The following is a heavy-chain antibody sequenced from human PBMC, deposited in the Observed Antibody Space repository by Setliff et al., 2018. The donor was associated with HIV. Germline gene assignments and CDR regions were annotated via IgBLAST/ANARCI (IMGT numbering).Heavy chain of an antibody. CDR1: GGSISSNNYY. Sequence: PSETLSLTCTVSGGSISSNNYYWGWIRQSPGKGLEWFGSIYYSGSTKHNPSLKSRVTISLDTSKNQFSLKLTSVTAADTAVYYCARYSPRGYTLTGPYWGQGTLVTVSS. CDR2: IYYSGST. CDR3: ARYSPRGYTLTGPY. J-gene: IGHJ4*02. D-gene: IGHD6-25*01. V-gene: IGHV4-39*07.